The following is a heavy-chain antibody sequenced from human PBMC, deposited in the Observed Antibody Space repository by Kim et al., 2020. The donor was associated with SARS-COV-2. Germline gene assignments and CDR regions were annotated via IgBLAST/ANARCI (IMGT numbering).Heavy chain of an antibody. D-gene: IGHD6-13*01. Sequence: SVKVSCKASGGTFSSYAISRVRQAPGQGLEWMGGIIPIFGTANYAQKFQGRVTITADESTSTAYMELSSLRSEDTAVYYCARGPLVLYYYYGMDVWGQGTTVTVSS. CDR1: GGTFSSYA. CDR2: IIPIFGTA. CDR3: ARGPLVLYYYYGMDV. V-gene: IGHV1-69*13. J-gene: IGHJ6*02.